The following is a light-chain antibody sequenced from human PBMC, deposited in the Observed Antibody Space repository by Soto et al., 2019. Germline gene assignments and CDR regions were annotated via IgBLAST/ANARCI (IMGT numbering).Light chain of an antibody. CDR3: QQSYSSLVYT. Sequence: DIQMTQSPSTLSGSVGDRVTITCRASQTISSWLAWYQQKPGKAPKLLIYKASTLKSGVPSRFSGSGSGTEFTLTISSLQPDDFATYYCQQSYSSLVYTFGPGTKLEIK. V-gene: IGKV1-5*03. CDR1: QTISSW. J-gene: IGKJ2*01. CDR2: KAS.